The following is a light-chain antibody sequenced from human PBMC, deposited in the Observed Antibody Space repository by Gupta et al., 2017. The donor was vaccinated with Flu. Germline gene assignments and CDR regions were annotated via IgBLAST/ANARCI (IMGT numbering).Light chain of an antibody. V-gene: IGLV3-1*01. J-gene: IGLJ2*01. CDR3: QAWDTSTHVF. CDR2: EDK. CDR1: KLGEKY. Sequence: CSGEKLGEKYVCWYQQKTGQSPVVIIYEDKKRPSGTPDRFSGSNSGNLATLTISGTQPMDEADYYCQAWDTSTHVFFGGGTKLTVL.